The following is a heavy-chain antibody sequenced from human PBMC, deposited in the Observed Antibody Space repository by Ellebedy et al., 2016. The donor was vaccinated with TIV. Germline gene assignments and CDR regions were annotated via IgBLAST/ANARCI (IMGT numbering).Heavy chain of an antibody. CDR3: ATDPDGLYYYDGGLDY. Sequence: GESLKISCAASGFTFSTYALNWVRQAPGKGLEWVSGITGSGGDTYYADSVKGRFTISRDNSKNTLSLQMNSLRADDTAVYYCATDPDGLYYYDGGLDYWGQGTLVTVSS. CDR2: ITGSGGDT. V-gene: IGHV3-23*01. CDR1: GFTFSTYA. D-gene: IGHD3-22*01. J-gene: IGHJ4*02.